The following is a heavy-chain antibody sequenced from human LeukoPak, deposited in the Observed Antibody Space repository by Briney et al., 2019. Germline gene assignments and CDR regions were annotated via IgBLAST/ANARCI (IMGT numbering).Heavy chain of an antibody. CDR3: ARIAAAEYFDY. J-gene: IGHJ4*02. CDR2: IYHSGST. Sequence: SETLSLTCTVSGYSISSGYYWGWIRQPPGKGLEWIGSIYHSGSTYYNPSLKSRVTISVDTSKNQFSLKLSSVTAADTAVYYCARIAAAEYFDYWGQGTLVTVSS. D-gene: IGHD6-13*01. CDR1: GYSISSGYY. V-gene: IGHV4-38-2*02.